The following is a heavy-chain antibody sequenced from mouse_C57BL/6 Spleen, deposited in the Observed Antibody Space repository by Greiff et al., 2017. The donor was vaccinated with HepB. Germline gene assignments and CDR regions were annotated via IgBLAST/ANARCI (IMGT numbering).Heavy chain of an antibody. Sequence: VQLQQSGPELVKPGASVKISCKASGYAFSSSWMNWVKQRPGQGLEWIGRIYPGDGDTNYNGKFKGKATLTADKSSSTAYMQLSSLTSEDSAVYFCARWLLQGFAYWGQGTLVTVSA. CDR2: IYPGDGDT. CDR1: GYAFSSSW. J-gene: IGHJ3*01. V-gene: IGHV1-82*01. CDR3: ARWLLQGFAY. D-gene: IGHD2-3*01.